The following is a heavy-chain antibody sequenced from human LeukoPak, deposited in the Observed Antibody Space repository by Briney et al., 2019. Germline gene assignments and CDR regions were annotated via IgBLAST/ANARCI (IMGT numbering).Heavy chain of an antibody. D-gene: IGHD3-22*01. CDR1: GFTFSSYA. V-gene: IGHV3-23*01. CDR2: ISGSGGST. CDR3: AREGDGDYYDSSYYYYGMDV. Sequence: PGGSLRLSCAASGFTFSSYAMSWVRQAPGKGLEWVSAISGSGGSTYYADSVKGRFTISRDNSKNTLYLQMNSLRDEDTAVYYCAREGDGDYYDSSYYYYGMDVWGQGTTVTVSS. J-gene: IGHJ6*02.